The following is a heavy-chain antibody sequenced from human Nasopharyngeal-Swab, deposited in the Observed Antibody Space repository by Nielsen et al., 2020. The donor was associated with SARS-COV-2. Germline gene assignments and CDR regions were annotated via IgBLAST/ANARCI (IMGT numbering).Heavy chain of an antibody. D-gene: IGHD1-26*01. CDR1: GFTFSSYG. CDR2: ISYDGSNK. V-gene: IGHV3-30*18. J-gene: IGHJ4*02. CDR3: AKEPSSGSYPS. Sequence: GESLKISFAASGFTFSSYGMHWVRQAPGKGLEWVAVISYDGSNKYYADSVKGRFTISRDNSKNTLYLQMNSLGAEDTAVYYCAKEPSSGSYPSWGQGTLVTVSS.